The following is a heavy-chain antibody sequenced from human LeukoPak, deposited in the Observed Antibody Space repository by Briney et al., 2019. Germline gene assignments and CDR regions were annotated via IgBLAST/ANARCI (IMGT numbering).Heavy chain of an antibody. V-gene: IGHV3-21*04. CDR1: GFAFSSFS. J-gene: IGHJ6*03. CDR2: ISGASNYI. Sequence: PGGSLRLSCAASGFAFSSFSMTWFRQSPGKGLEWVSSISGASNYIYYGDSVKGRFTISRDNSENTLYLQVNSLRAEDTALYYCAKGPDKSYYFYYMDVWGKGTTVTVSS. D-gene: IGHD3-9*01. CDR3: AKGPDKSYYFYYMDV.